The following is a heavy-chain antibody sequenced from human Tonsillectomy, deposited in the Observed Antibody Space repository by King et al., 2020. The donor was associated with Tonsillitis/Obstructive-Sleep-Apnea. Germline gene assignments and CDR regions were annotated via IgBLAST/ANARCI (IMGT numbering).Heavy chain of an antibody. Sequence: VQLVESGGGLIQPGGSLRLSCAASGFTVSSNYMSWVRQAPGKGLEWVSLIYTGGITYYADSVKGRFTISRDNSKNTLYLQMNSLRAEDTAVYYCARGGVVIARSSFDYWGQGTLVTVSS. CDR2: IYTGGIT. CDR3: ARGGVVIARSSFDY. V-gene: IGHV3-53*01. CDR1: GFTVSSNY. D-gene: IGHD3-10*01. J-gene: IGHJ4*02.